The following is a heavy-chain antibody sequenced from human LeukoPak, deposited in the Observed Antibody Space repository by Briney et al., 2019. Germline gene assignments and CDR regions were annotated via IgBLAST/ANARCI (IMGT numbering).Heavy chain of an antibody. CDR3: ARAEAAGTPDY. Sequence: GRSLRLSCAASGFTFSTYAMHWVRQAPGKGLEWVTIISYDGSNKYYADSVKGRFTISRDNSKNTLYLQMTSLRAEDTAVYYCARAEAAGTPDYWGQGTLVTVSS. CDR2: ISYDGSNK. D-gene: IGHD6-13*01. CDR1: GFTFSTYA. J-gene: IGHJ4*02. V-gene: IGHV3-30-3*01.